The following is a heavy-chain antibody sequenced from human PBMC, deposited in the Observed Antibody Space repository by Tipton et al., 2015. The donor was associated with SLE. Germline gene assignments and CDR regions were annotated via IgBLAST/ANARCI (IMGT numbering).Heavy chain of an antibody. D-gene: IGHD3-22*01. CDR3: ARQGDSSASVDGFDV. CDR2: IDPGDSYT. V-gene: IGHV5-51*03. J-gene: IGHJ3*01. CDR1: GYSFTSHW. Sequence: QLVQSGGEVEKPGESLKISCQGLGYSFTSHWVGWVRQMPGKGLEWMGIIDPGDSYTTYSPSFEGNVTISVDKSISTTYLQWSSLKASDTAIYYCARQGDSSASVDGFDVWGQGTMVTVSS.